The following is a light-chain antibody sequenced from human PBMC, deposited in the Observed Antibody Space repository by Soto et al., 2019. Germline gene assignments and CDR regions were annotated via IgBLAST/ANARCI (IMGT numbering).Light chain of an antibody. V-gene: IGKV3-20*01. CDR3: QQYGSSPLYT. CDR2: GTS. J-gene: IGKJ2*01. CDR1: QTVSRRY. Sequence: EGVLTQSPGTLSLSPGERVTLSCRASQTVSRRYLAWYQQKPGQAPRLVIYGTSTRATGIPDRFSGSGSGTDFTLTISRLEPEDFAVYYCQQYGSSPLYTFGQGTKVDI.